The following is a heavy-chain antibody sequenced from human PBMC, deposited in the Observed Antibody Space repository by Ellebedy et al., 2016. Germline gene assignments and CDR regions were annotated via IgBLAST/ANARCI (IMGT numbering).Heavy chain of an antibody. V-gene: IGHV1-46*01. Sequence: ASVKVSCXASGYTFTSYYMHWVRQAPGQGLEWVGIINPSGGSTSYAQKFQGRVTMTRDTSTSTVYMELSSLRSEDTAVYYCARAEGSGTPYYYYGMDVWGQGTTVTVSS. CDR1: GYTFTSYY. CDR2: INPSGGST. D-gene: IGHD3-10*01. J-gene: IGHJ6*02. CDR3: ARAEGSGTPYYYYGMDV.